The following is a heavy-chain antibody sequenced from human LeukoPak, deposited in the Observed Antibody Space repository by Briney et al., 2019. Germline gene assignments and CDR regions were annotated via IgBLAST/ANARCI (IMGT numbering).Heavy chain of an antibody. CDR2: INPNSGGT. Sequence: ASVKVSCKASGYTFTGYYMHWVRQAPGQGLERMGWINPNSGGTNYAQKFQGRVTMTRDTSISTAYMELSRLRSDDTAVYYCAGDSVSSSSFDYWGQGTLVTVSS. J-gene: IGHJ4*02. CDR1: GYTFTGYY. V-gene: IGHV1-2*02. D-gene: IGHD6-6*01. CDR3: AGDSVSSSSFDY.